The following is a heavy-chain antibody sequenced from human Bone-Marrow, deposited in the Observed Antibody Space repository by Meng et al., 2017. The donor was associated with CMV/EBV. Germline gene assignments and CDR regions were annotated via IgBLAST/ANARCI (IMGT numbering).Heavy chain of an antibody. Sequence: GSLSLSCTASGGSISSGSYYWGWTRQPPGKGLEWIGCIYYSGSTYYNPTLKRRVTISVDTSTNQFSLKRSSVTAADTAVYYCARALEYMILTFDIWGQGTMVTVSS. CDR1: GGSISSGSYY. CDR3: ARALEYMILTFDI. V-gene: IGHV4-39*01. CDR2: IYYSGST. D-gene: IGHD2-8*01. J-gene: IGHJ3*02.